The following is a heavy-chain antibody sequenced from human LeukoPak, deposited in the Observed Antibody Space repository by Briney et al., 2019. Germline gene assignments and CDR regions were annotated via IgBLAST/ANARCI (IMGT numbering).Heavy chain of an antibody. CDR3: VIDRGAP. J-gene: IGHJ5*02. Sequence: GGSLRLSCAASGSTFSRSYMGWLRQAPGKGVEWVAAMRLAGSVTYYVESVKGRFPISRDNTKNLLYLQMNNLRAEDTAVYYCVIDRGAPWGQGTLVTVSS. CDR2: MRLAGSVT. V-gene: IGHV3-7*01. CDR1: GSTFSRSY.